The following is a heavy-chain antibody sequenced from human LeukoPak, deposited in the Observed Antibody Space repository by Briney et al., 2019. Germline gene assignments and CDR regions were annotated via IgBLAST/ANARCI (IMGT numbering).Heavy chain of an antibody. J-gene: IGHJ4*02. CDR2: ISSSDSAT. CDR1: GFTFSSYT. D-gene: IGHD5-24*01. Sequence: PGGSLRLSCAASGFTFSSYTMSWVRQAPGKGLEGVSYISSSDSATYHAGSVKGRFTISRDNAKNSLYLQLNSLRVEDTAVYYCARERGYTYSFDYWGQGTLVTVSS. V-gene: IGHV3-48*01. CDR3: ARERGYTYSFDY.